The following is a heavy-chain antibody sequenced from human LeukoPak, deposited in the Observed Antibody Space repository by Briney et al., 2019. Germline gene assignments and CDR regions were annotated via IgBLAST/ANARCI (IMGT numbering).Heavy chain of an antibody. CDR1: GGSISSSPYY. V-gene: IGHV4-39*07. Sequence: PSETLSLTCTVSGGSISSSPYYWGWIRQPPGKGLEWIGTIYYSGSTYYNPSLKSRVTVSVDTSKNQFSLKLSSVTAADTAVYYCARAVDYYDSSVYFDYWGQGTLVTVSS. D-gene: IGHD3-22*01. J-gene: IGHJ4*02. CDR2: IYYSGST. CDR3: ARAVDYYDSSVYFDY.